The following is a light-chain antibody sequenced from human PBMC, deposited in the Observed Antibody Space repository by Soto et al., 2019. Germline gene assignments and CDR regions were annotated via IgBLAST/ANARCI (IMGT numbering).Light chain of an antibody. J-gene: IGKJ1*01. Sequence: DIQMTQSPSTLSASVGDRVTITCRASQSISSWLAWYQQKPGKAPKLLIYDASSLESGVPSRFSGSVSWTEFTLTISSLQPDDFATYYCQQYNSYSPETFGQGTKV. V-gene: IGKV1-5*01. CDR2: DAS. CDR3: QQYNSYSPET. CDR1: QSISSW.